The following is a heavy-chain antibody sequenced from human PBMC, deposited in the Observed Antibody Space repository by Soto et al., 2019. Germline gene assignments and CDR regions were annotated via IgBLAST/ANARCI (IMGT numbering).Heavy chain of an antibody. CDR3: ARRTTWSFWFDP. CDR2: IYHSGNT. Sequence: SETLSLTCAVSGDSISSSYWWSWVRQPPGKGLEWIGEIYHSGNTNYNPSLKSRLTISLDKSKNHFSLRPSSVTAADTAVYYCARRTTWSFWFDPWGQGALVTVSS. V-gene: IGHV4-4*02. CDR1: GDSISSSYW. D-gene: IGHD1-7*01. J-gene: IGHJ5*02.